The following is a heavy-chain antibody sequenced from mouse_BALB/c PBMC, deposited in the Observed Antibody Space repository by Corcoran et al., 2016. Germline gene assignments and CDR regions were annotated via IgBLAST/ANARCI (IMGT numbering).Heavy chain of an antibody. CDR3: AREPYAMDY. CDR1: GYNFKNYG. CDR2: INTYTAEP. Sequence: QIQLVQSGPELKKPGETVKISCKASGYNFKNYGMNGVKQAPGKGLKWMGWINTYTAEPTYADDFKGRFAFSLETSVNTAYLQINNLNNEDMATYFCAREPYAMDYWGQGTSVTVSS. J-gene: IGHJ4*01. V-gene: IGHV9-1*02.